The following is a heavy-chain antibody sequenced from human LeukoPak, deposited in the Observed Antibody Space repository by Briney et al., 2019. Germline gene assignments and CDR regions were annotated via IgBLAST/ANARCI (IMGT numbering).Heavy chain of an antibody. D-gene: IGHD2-15*01. J-gene: IGHJ4*02. Sequence: GGSLRLSCAASGFTFSSYAMHWVRQGPGKGLEWVAIISYDGRKTFYVDSVKGRFTISRDNPKNTLYLQMDSLRAEDTALYYCAKDFNSFNPLYYFDYWGQGTLVTVSS. CDR1: GFTFSSYA. CDR3: AKDFNSFNPLYYFDY. CDR2: ISYDGRKT. V-gene: IGHV3-30*04.